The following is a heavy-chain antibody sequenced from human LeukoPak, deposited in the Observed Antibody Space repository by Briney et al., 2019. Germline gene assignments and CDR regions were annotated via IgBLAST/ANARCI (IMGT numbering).Heavy chain of an antibody. CDR1: GFTFSSHW. Sequence: GSLRLSCAASGFTFSSHWMSWVRQAPGKGLEWVANIKKDGSEKYYVDAVKGRFTISRDNAKTSLYLQMNSLRAEDTAVYYCARDRGVVGATAGVFDYWGQGTLVTVSS. CDR3: ARDRGVVGATAGVFDY. V-gene: IGHV3-7*01. D-gene: IGHD1-26*01. J-gene: IGHJ4*02. CDR2: IKKDGSEK.